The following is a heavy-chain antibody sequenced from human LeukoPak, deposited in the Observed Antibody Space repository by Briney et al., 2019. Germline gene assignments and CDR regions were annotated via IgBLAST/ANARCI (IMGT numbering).Heavy chain of an antibody. CDR3: ARQDGTFLDY. D-gene: IGHD5-24*01. Sequence: SETLSLTCTVSGGSISSYYWSWIRQPPGKGLEWIGSIYYSGSTNYNPSLKSRVTISVDTSKNQFSLQPNSVTPEDTAVYYCARQDGTFLDYWGQGTLVTVSS. CDR2: IYYSGST. CDR1: GGSISSYY. J-gene: IGHJ4*02. V-gene: IGHV4-59*08.